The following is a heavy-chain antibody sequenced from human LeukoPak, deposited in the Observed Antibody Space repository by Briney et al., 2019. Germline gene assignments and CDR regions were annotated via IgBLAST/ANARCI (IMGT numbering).Heavy chain of an antibody. Sequence: SXVRQXXGQGLEWXGXIIPILGIANYAQKFQGRVTITADKSTSTAYMELSSLRSEDTAVYYCATQRDGYNPTLPFDYWGQGTLVTVSS. CDR3: ATQRDGYNPTLPFDY. J-gene: IGHJ4*02. D-gene: IGHD5-12*01. V-gene: IGHV1-69*02. CDR2: IIPILGIA.